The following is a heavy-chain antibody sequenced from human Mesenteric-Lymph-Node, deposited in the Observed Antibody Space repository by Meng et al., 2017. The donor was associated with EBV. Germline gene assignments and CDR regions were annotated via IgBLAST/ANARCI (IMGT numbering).Heavy chain of an antibody. CDR3: AREGRAHDY. CDR1: GGTFSSYA. V-gene: IGHV1-69*01. J-gene: IGHJ4*02. D-gene: IGHD1-26*01. Sequence: QWRRVKGGVGVKKPGSSVKVSCKASGGTFSSYAISWVRQAPGQGLEWMGGIIPIFGTANYAQKFQGRVTITADESTSTAYMELSSLRSEDTAVYYCAREGRAHDYWGQGTLVTVSS. CDR2: IIPIFGTA.